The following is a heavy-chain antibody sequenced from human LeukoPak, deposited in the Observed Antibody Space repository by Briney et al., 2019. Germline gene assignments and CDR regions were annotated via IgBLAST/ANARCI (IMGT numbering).Heavy chain of an antibody. CDR1: GGTSSSYA. D-gene: IGHD3-22*01. CDR3: ATITMIVVHDYGAFDI. Sequence: GASVKVSCKASGGTSSSYAISWVRQAPGQGLEWMGGITPIFGTANYAQKFQGRVTITADKSTSTAYMELSSLRSEDTAVYYCATITMIVVHDYGAFDIWGQGTMVTVSS. V-gene: IGHV1-69*06. CDR2: ITPIFGTA. J-gene: IGHJ3*02.